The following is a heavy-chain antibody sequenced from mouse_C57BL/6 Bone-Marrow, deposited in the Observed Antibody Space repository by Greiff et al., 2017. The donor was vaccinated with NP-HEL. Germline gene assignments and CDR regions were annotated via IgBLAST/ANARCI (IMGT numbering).Heavy chain of an antibody. CDR1: GYAFSSSW. CDR3: AREGFWGSTWFAY. D-gene: IGHD1-1*01. J-gene: IGHJ3*01. CDR2: IYPGDGDT. Sequence: VQLKQSGPELVKPGASVKISCKASGYAFSSSWMNWVKQRPGKGLEWIGRIYPGDGDTNYNGKFKGKATLTADKSSSTAYMQLSSLTSEDSAVYFCAREGFWGSTWFAYGGQGTLVTVSA. V-gene: IGHV1-82*01.